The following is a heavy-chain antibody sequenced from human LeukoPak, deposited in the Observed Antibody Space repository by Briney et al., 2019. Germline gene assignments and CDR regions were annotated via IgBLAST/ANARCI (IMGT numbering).Heavy chain of an antibody. Sequence: GGSLRLSCAASGFTFSSSTMTWVRQSPGKGLEWVSSISSSSTYIYYADSVKGRFIISRDNAKNSLYLQMNSLRGEDTAVFYCARDFLNAIDIWGQGTMVTVSS. D-gene: IGHD2/OR15-2a*01. CDR3: ARDFLNAIDI. CDR1: GFTFSSST. CDR2: ISSSSTYI. V-gene: IGHV3-21*01. J-gene: IGHJ3*02.